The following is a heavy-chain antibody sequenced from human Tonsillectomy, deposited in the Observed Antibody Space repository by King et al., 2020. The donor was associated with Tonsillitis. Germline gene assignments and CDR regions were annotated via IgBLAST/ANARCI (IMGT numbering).Heavy chain of an antibody. V-gene: IGHV3-23*03. CDR3: ARDSYNDIMTGRSGFDP. CDR1: GFTFSSYA. J-gene: IGHJ5*02. Sequence: VQLVESGGGLIQPGGSLRLSCEASGFTFSSYAMSWVRQAPGKGLEWISIVYSGGTTTYYADSVKGRFTISRNNSKNTVYLQMNSLRAEDTAVYYCARDSYNDIMTGRSGFDPWGQGTLVTVSS. D-gene: IGHD3-9*01. CDR2: VYSGGTTT.